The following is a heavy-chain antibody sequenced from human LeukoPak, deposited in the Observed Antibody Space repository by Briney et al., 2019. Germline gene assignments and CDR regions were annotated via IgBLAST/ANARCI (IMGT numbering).Heavy chain of an antibody. CDR1: CHFFSSYH. CDR3: ARVGRGDHTWGSYYCDH. Sequence: SETLSLTCTVFCHFFSSYHWSWLRQPPGKGLEWIGYISSSGSTSYNPSLKSRVTISVDTSKNQFSLKLRSVTAAEADVYYCARVGRGDHTWGSYYCDHWGQGTLVSVSS. V-gene: IGHV4-59*13. CDR2: ISSSGST. D-gene: IGHD3-16*01. J-gene: IGHJ4*02.